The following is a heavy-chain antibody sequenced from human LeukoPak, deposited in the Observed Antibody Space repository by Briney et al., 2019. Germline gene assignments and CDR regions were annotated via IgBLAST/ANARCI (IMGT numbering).Heavy chain of an antibody. CDR3: AHPTEYSSSWYGNWFDP. Sequence: PGGSLRLSCTVSGFTVSSNSMSWVRQAPGKGLEWVSFIYSGTIHYSDSVKGRFTISRDNSKNTLYLQMNSLRAEDTAVYYCAHPTEYSSSWYGNWFDPWSQGTLVTVSS. V-gene: IGHV3-53*01. CDR2: IYSGTI. CDR1: GFTVSSNS. J-gene: IGHJ5*02. D-gene: IGHD6-13*01.